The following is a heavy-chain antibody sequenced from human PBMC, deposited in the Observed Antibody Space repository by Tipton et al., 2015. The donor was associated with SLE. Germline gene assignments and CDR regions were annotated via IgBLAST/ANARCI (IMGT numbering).Heavy chain of an antibody. CDR3: AGGTGITYFDY. Sequence: TLSLTCTVSGGSISRYYWGCVWQPPWEGLEWVGSIYHSGSTYYNPSLQSRVTISVDTSKNQFSLKLSSVTAADTAVYYFAGGTGITYFDYWGQGTLVTLSS. V-gene: IGHV4-38-2*02. J-gene: IGHJ4*02. CDR1: GGSISRYY. D-gene: IGHD3-16*01. CDR2: IYHSGST.